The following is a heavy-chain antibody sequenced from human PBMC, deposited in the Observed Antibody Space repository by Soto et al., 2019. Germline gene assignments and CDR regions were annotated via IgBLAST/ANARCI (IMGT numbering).Heavy chain of an antibody. CDR3: ANAFCSGGSCYSHNAIDI. J-gene: IGHJ3*02. Sequence: SLRLSCAASGFTFSSYAMSWVRQAPGKGLEWVSAISGSGGSTYYADSVKGRFTISRDNSKNTLYLQMNSLRAEDTAVYYCANAFCSGGSCYSHNAIDIWGQGTMVTVSS. CDR2: ISGSGGST. V-gene: IGHV3-23*01. D-gene: IGHD2-15*01. CDR1: GFTFSSYA.